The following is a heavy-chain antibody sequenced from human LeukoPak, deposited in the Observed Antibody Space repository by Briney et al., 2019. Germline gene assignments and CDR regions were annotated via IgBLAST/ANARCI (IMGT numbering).Heavy chain of an antibody. D-gene: IGHD4-23*01. CDR1: GGSISSYY. J-gene: IGHJ3*02. CDR2: IYYSGSA. Sequence: SETLSLTFTVSGGSISSYYWSWIRQPPGKGLEWIGYIYYSGSANYNPSLKSRVTISVDTSKNQFSLKLSSVTAADTAVYYCARGGDDDYGGSSPRGEAFDIWGQGTMVTVSS. CDR3: ARGGDDDYGGSSPRGEAFDI. V-gene: IGHV4-59*01.